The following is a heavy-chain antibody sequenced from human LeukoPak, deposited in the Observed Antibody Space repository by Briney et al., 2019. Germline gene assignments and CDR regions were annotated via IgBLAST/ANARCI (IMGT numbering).Heavy chain of an antibody. V-gene: IGHV4-4*07. CDR1: GGSISSYY. CDR3: ARVTGNYYYYYMDV. Sequence: SETLSLTCTVSGGSISSYYWSWIRQPAGKGLEWIGRIYTSGSTNYNPSLKSRVTMSVDTSKNQFSLKLSSVTAADTAVYYYARVTGNYYYYYMDVWGKGTTVTVSS. J-gene: IGHJ6*03. CDR2: IYTSGST. D-gene: IGHD3-10*01.